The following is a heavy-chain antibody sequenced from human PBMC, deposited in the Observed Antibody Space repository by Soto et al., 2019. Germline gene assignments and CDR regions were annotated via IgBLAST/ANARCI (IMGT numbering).Heavy chain of an antibody. V-gene: IGHV3-23*01. CDR2: ISGSGGTT. Sequence: GGSLRLSCAASGFTFSSYTMNWVRQAPGKGLEWVSTISGSGGTTYYADSVRGRFTISRDNSKNTVYLQMSSLRAEDTAVYYCAKDVASVTKGLAVWGQGTTVTVSS. J-gene: IGHJ6*02. CDR3: AKDVASVTKGLAV. CDR1: GFTFSSYT. D-gene: IGHD5-12*01.